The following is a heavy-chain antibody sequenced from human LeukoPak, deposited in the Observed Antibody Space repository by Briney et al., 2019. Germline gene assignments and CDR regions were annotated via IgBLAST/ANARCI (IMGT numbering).Heavy chain of an antibody. V-gene: IGHV4-59*01. Sequence: SETLSLTCTVSGGSISSYYWSWIRQPPGKGLEWIGYIYYSGGTNYNPSLKSRVTISVDTSKNQFSLKLSSVTAADTAVYYCARGISGSHGVDAFDIWGQGTMVTVSS. D-gene: IGHD1-26*01. CDR1: GGSISSYY. CDR2: IYYSGGT. CDR3: ARGISGSHGVDAFDI. J-gene: IGHJ3*02.